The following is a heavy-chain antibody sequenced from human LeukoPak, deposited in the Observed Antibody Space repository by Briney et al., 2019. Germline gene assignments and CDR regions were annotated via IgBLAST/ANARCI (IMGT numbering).Heavy chain of an antibody. CDR1: GYSFTNYW. CDR2: IFPGDSDT. D-gene: IGHD2-15*01. J-gene: IGHJ4*02. Sequence: GESLKISCKGSGYSFTNYWIGWVRQMPGKGREWMGIIFPGDSDTRSSPSFQGQVTISADKSISTAYLQWSSLKASDTAMYYCARRGAGYCSGFSCYYFDYWGQGTLVTVSS. CDR3: ARRGAGYCSGFSCYYFDY. V-gene: IGHV5-51*01.